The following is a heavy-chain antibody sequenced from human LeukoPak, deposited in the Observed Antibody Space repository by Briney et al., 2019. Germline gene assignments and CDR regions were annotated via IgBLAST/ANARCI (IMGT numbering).Heavy chain of an antibody. J-gene: IGHJ5*02. CDR2: IYYSGST. V-gene: IGHV4-61*01. CDR1: GGSISSGSYY. D-gene: IGHD2-2*01. CDR3: ARDNKYQLLNWFDP. Sequence: SETLSLTCTVSGGSISSGSYYWSWIRQPPGKGLEWIGYIYYSGSTNYNPSLKSRVTISVDTSKNQFSLKLSSVTAADTAVYYCARDNKYQLLNWFDPWGQGTLVTVPS.